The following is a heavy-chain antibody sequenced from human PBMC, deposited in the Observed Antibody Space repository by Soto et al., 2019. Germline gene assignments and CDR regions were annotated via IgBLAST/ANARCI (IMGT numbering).Heavy chain of an antibody. CDR3: ASLHSSSWYWDYYGMDV. CDR1: GGSISSGDYY. D-gene: IGHD6-13*01. Sequence: SETLSLTCTVSGGSISSGDYYWSWIRQPPGKGLEWIGYIYYSGSTNYNPSLKSRVTISVDTSKNQFSLKLSSVTAADTAVYYCASLHSSSWYWDYYGMDVWGQGTTVTVSS. CDR2: IYYSGST. V-gene: IGHV4-61*08. J-gene: IGHJ6*02.